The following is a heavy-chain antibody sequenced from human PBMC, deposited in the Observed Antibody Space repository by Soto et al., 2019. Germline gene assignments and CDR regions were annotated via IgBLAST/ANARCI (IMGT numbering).Heavy chain of an antibody. CDR2: ISAYNGNA. CDR1: GYTFTSYG. Sequence: GASVKVSCNASGYTFTSYGISWVRQAPGQVLEWMGWISAYNGNANYXXKLQGRVXXTTDRSTSTPXVELSXGRSDDTAVYYCARGGVVGVSYYYYGMDVXX. D-gene: IGHD1-26*01. CDR3: ARGGVVGVSYYYYGMDV. V-gene: IGHV1-18*01. J-gene: IGHJ6*02.